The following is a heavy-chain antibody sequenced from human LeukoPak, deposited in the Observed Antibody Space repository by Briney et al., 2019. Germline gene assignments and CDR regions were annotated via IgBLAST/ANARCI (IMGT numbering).Heavy chain of an antibody. CDR1: GGSFSGYY. V-gene: IGHV4-34*01. J-gene: IGHJ6*02. CDR2: INHSGST. Sequence: SETLSLTCAVYGGSFSGYYWSWIRQPPGKGLVWIGEINHSGSTDYNPSLKSRVTISVDTSKNQFSLKLSSVTAADTAVYYCARGRGYCSGGSCYSTGYYYHYGMDVWGQGTTVTVSS. D-gene: IGHD2-15*01. CDR3: ARGRGYCSGGSCYSTGYYYHYGMDV.